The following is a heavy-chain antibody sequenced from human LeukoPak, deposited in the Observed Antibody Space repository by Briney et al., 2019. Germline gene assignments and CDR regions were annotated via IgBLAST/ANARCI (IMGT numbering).Heavy chain of an antibody. CDR1: GGSINNGGYY. J-gene: IGHJ4*02. D-gene: IGHD5-24*01. CDR2: IYYSGSS. V-gene: IGHV4-31*03. Sequence: PSETLSLTCTVSGGSINNGGYYWRWIRQHPGKGLEWIGYIYYSGSSYYNPSLRSRVTISVDTSKNHFSLKLSSVTAADTAVYYCARNRDDYNSFDYWGQGTLVTVSS. CDR3: ARNRDDYNSFDY.